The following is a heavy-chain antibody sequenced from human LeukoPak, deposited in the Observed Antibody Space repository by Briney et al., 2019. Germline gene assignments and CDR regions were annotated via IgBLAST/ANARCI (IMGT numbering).Heavy chain of an antibody. CDR2: INPNSGGT. CDR1: GYTFTGYY. D-gene: IGHD6-6*01. Sequence: ASVKVSCKASGYTFTGYYMHWVRQAPGQGLEWMGWINPNSGGTNYAQKFQGRVTMTRDTSISTAYMELSRLRSDDTAVYYCARDLYSSSSGFMDVWGKGTTVTVS. CDR3: ARDLYSSSSGFMDV. V-gene: IGHV1-2*02. J-gene: IGHJ6*04.